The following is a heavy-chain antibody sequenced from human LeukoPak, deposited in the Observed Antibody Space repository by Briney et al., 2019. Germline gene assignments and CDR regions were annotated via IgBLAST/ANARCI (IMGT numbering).Heavy chain of an antibody. CDR2: IYHSGST. V-gene: IGHV4-38-2*01. J-gene: IGHJ4*02. CDR1: DYSIASGYY. CDR3: ARMEYSGSYYFDY. Sequence: SETLSLTCAVSDYSIASGYYWGWIRQPPGKGLEWIGTIYHSGSTYFNPSLKSRVTILVDTSKNKSSLKLSSVTAADTAVYYCARMEYSGSYYFDYWGQGTLVTVSS. D-gene: IGHD1-26*01.